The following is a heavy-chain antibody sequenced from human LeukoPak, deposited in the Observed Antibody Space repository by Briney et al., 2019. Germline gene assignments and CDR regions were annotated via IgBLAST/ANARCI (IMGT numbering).Heavy chain of an antibody. V-gene: IGHV4-4*07. CDR2: IHPSGST. CDR1: GDSISSYY. CDR3: ARGPPPDFDY. J-gene: IGHJ4*02. Sequence: KPSETLSLTCTVCGDSISSYYGRWIRQPGGKGLEWIGRIHPSGSTNYNPSLKSRVTLSVDASNNQFSLKLNSVTAADTAVYYCARGPPPDFDYWGRGTLVTVSS.